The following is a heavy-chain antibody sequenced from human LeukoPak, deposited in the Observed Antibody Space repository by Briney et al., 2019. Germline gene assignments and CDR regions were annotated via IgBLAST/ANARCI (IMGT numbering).Heavy chain of an antibody. J-gene: IGHJ4*02. CDR1: GFTVSNAW. CDR3: ARESQEKFAYGVDY. V-gene: IGHV3-15*01. Sequence: PGGSLRLSCAASGFTVSNAWMSWVRQAPGKGLEWVGRIKSKTDGETTDYAAPVKGRFTISRDDSKNTLYLQMNSLRAEDTAVYYCARESQEKFAYGVDYWGQGTLVTVSS. CDR2: IKSKTDGETT. D-gene: IGHD3-16*01.